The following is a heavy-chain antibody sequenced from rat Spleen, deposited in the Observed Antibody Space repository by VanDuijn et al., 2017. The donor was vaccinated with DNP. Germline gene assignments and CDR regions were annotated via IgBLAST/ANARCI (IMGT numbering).Heavy chain of an antibody. J-gene: IGHJ4*01. CDR2: ISYDGNDT. CDR3: ARFNGYYYALDA. V-gene: IGHV5-7*01. D-gene: IGHD1-3*01. Sequence: EVQLVASGGDLVQPGRSLKLSCVGSGFTFSDYNMAWVRQAPEKGLEWVATISYDGNDTHYRDSVKGRFTVSRDNAKRTLYLEMNSLRSEDMATYYCARFNGYYYALDAWGQGTSVTVSS. CDR1: GFTFSDYN.